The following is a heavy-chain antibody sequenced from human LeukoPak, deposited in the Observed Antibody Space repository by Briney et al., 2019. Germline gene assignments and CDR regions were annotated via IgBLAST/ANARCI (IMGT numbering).Heavy chain of an antibody. CDR3: ATGLLAARPPPYYYYYMDV. CDR1: GGTFSSYA. V-gene: IGHV1-69*05. Sequence: SVKVSCKASGGTFSSYAISWVRQAPGQGLEWMGGIIPIFGRANYAQKFQGRVTITTDESTSTAYMELSSLRSEDTAVYYCATGLLAARPPPYYYYYMDVWGKGTTVTVSS. D-gene: IGHD6-6*01. CDR2: IIPIFGRA. J-gene: IGHJ6*03.